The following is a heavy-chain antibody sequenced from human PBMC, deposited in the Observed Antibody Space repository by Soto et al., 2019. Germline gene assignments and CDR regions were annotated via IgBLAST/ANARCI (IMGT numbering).Heavy chain of an antibody. Sequence: ETLSLTCTVPGGSISTNNYYWGWIRQPPGKGLEWIGSVFYSGITDYNPSVKSRLTISIDTSKNQFSLQLNSVTAADTAVYYCAILFCSNGVCYDVWGHGTLVTVSS. CDR2: VFYSGIT. D-gene: IGHD2-8*01. J-gene: IGHJ4*03. CDR3: AILFCSNGVCYDV. CDR1: GGSISTNNYY. V-gene: IGHV4-39*01.